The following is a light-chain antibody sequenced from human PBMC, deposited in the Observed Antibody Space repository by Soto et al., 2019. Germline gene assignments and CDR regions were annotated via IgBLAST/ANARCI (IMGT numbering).Light chain of an antibody. CDR1: QSVSTN. J-gene: IGKJ4*01. Sequence: EIVMTQSPATLSVSPGERATLSCRASQSVSTNLAWYQQKPGQAPRLLIYSASTRATGIPDRVSGSGSGTEFTLTISSLQSEDFAVYYCQHNWPPSSFGGGTKVEIK. V-gene: IGKV3-15*01. CDR2: SAS. CDR3: QHNWPPSS.